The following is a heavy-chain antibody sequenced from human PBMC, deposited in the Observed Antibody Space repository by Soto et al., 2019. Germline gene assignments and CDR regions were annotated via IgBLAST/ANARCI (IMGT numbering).Heavy chain of an antibody. CDR1: GGTFSSYA. CDR2: IIPIFGTA. D-gene: IGHD2-21*02. J-gene: IGHJ6*02. CDR3: ATTDAQVTFYYYYGMDV. Sequence: SVKVSCKASGGTFSSYAISWVRQAPVQGLEWMGGIIPIFGTANCAQKFQGRVTITVDESTSTAYMELSSLRSEDTAVYYCATTDAQVTFYYYYGMDVWGQGTTVTVSS. V-gene: IGHV1-69*13.